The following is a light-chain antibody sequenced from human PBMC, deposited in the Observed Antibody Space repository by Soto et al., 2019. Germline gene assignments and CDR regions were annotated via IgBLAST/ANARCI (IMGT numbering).Light chain of an antibody. Sequence: IVMTQSPATLSVSPGERATLSCRASQSVSSNLAWYQQKPGQAPRLLIYGASTRATGIPARFSGSGSGTEFTLTVSSLQSEDFAVYYCQQYNTWPPWTFGQGTKVEV. CDR1: QSVSSN. J-gene: IGKJ1*01. V-gene: IGKV3D-15*01. CDR3: QQYNTWPPWT. CDR2: GAS.